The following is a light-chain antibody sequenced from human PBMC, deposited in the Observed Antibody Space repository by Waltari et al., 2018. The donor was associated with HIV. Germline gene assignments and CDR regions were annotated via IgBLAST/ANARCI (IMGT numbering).Light chain of an antibody. Sequence: QPVVTPSSSASASLGPSVKLTCTLSTGHSGYFIPCHPPKPGKAPRYLMKVDAGGGMYHEGTGVPDRFSGSSSGADRYLTISNRQFEDEADYYCETWDSSTWVFGGGTKLTVL. J-gene: IGLJ3*02. CDR1: TGHSGYF. CDR2: VDAGGGMY. V-gene: IGLV4-60*02. CDR3: ETWDSSTWV.